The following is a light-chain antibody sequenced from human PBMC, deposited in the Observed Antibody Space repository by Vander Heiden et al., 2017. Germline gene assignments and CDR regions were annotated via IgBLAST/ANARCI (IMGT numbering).Light chain of an antibody. CDR3: QAWDSTYVV. J-gene: IGLJ2*01. V-gene: IGLV3-1*01. Sequence: SYELTQPPSVSVSPGQTASITCSGDKLGDKYACWYQQKPGQSPVLVIYKDSKRPSGIPERFSGSNSGNTATLTISGTQAMDEADYYCQAWDSTYVVFGGGTKLTVL. CDR2: KDS. CDR1: KLGDKY.